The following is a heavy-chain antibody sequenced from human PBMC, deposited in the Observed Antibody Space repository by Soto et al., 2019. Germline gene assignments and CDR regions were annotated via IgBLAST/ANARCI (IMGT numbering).Heavy chain of an antibody. J-gene: IGHJ2*01. CDR3: ATAVSDYGRDWYFDL. V-gene: IGHV4-59*08. CDR1: GGSISSYY. D-gene: IGHD4-17*01. CDR2: IYYSGST. Sequence: QVQLQESGPGLVKPSETLSLTCTVSGGSISSYYWSWIRQPPGKGLEWIGYIYYSGSTNYNPSLKSRVTISVDTSKNQFSLKLSSVTAADTAVYYCATAVSDYGRDWYFDLWGRGTLVTVSS.